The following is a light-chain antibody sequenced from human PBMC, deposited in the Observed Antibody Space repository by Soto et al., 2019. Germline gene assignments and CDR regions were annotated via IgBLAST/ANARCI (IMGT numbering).Light chain of an antibody. J-gene: IGLJ1*01. CDR2: HVS. Sequence: QPVLTQPASVSGSPGQSITISCTGTSSDVGAYKYVSWYQQHPGRAPQLIIYHVSNRPSGVSNRFSGSKSDNTASLTISGLQAEDEADYYCSSFTSSSSYVFGPGTKLTVL. V-gene: IGLV2-14*03. CDR1: SSDVGAYKY. CDR3: SSFTSSSSYV.